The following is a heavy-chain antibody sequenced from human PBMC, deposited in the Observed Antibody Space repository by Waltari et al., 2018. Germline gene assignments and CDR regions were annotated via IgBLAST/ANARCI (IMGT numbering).Heavy chain of an antibody. CDR1: GGSFSGYY. V-gene: IGHV4-34*01. J-gene: IGHJ4*02. Sequence: QVQLQQWGAGLLKPSETLSLTCAVYGGSFSGYYWSWIRQPPGKGPEWIGEINHSGSTNYNPSLKSRVTISVDTSKNQFSLKLSSVTAADTAVYYCARAMIVGDYFDYWGQGTLVTVSS. CDR3: ARAMIVGDYFDY. CDR2: INHSGST. D-gene: IGHD3-22*01.